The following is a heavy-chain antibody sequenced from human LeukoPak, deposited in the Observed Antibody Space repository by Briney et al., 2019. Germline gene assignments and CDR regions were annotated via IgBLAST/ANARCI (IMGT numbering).Heavy chain of an antibody. CDR3: AREGVGTTVTPELDY. Sequence: RRASVKVSCKASGYTFTSYYMHWVRQAPGQGLGWMGIINPSGGSTSYAQKFQGRVTMTRDMSTSTVYMELSSLRSEDTAVYYCAREGVGTTVTPELDYWGQGTLVTVSS. J-gene: IGHJ4*02. V-gene: IGHV1-46*01. D-gene: IGHD4-17*01. CDR2: INPSGGST. CDR1: GYTFTSYY.